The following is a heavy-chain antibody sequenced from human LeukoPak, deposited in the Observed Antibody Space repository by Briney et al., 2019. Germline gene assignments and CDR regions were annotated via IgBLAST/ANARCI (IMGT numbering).Heavy chain of an antibody. J-gene: IGHJ4*02. CDR3: ARGTYGSGSYPY. D-gene: IGHD3-10*01. CDR1: GFTFSSYA. V-gene: IGHV3-23*01. Sequence: GGSLRLSCAASGFTFSSYAMSWVRQAPGKGLEWVSGISGDSDSTYYADSVKGRFTISRDNSKNTLYLQMNSLRAEDTAVYYCARGTYGSGSYPYWGQGTLVTVSS. CDR2: ISGDSDST.